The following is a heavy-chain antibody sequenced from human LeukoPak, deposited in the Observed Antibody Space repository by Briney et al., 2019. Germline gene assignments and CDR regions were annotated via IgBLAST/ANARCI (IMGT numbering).Heavy chain of an antibody. CDR1: GGSISSYY. CDR2: IYYSGST. Sequence: SETLSLTCTVSGGSISSYYWSWIRQPPGKGLEWIGYIYYSGSTNYNPSLKSRVTTSVDTSKNQFSLKLSSVTAADTAVYYCARVSQDKQQLLPNRYYYYYYIDVWGKGTTVTISS. J-gene: IGHJ6*03. V-gene: IGHV4-59*01. D-gene: IGHD6-13*01. CDR3: ARVSQDKQQLLPNRYYYYYYIDV.